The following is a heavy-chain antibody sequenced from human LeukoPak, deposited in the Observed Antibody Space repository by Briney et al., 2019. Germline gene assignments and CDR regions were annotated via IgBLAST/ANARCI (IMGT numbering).Heavy chain of an antibody. J-gene: IGHJ4*02. D-gene: IGHD4-11*01. Sequence: GGSLRLSCAASGFTFSSYWMSWVRQAPGKGLEWVANIKQDGSEKYYVDSVKGRFTISRDNAENSLYLQMDSLRAEDTAVYYCATGYSDFLRWGLGTLVTVSS. CDR1: GFTFSSYW. V-gene: IGHV3-7*03. CDR2: IKQDGSEK. CDR3: ATGYSDFLR.